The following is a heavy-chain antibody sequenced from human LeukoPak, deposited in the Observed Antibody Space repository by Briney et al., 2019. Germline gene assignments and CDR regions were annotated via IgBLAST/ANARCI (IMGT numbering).Heavy chain of an antibody. V-gene: IGHV3-23*01. D-gene: IGHD2-15*01. CDR1: GFTFSSYA. Sequence: GGSLRLSCLASGFTFSSYAMDWFRQAPGQGLHWVSAVGTSADTYYADSVRGRFTISRDNSKNTLYLQMDSLRAEDTAIYYCTRKTPGRTPFDYWGQGILVTVSS. CDR2: VGTSADT. J-gene: IGHJ4*02. CDR3: TRKTPGRTPFDY.